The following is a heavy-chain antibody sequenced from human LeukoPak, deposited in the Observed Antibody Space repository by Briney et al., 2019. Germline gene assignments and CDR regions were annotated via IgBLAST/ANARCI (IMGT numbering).Heavy chain of an antibody. D-gene: IGHD5-18*01. CDR2: IYYSGST. CDR3: ARALRGYSYGLFDY. J-gene: IGHJ4*02. V-gene: IGHV4-59*01. CDR1: GGSICSYY. Sequence: SETLSLTCTVSGGSICSYYWSWIRQPPGKGLEWIGYIYYSGSTNYNPSLKSRVTISVDTSKNQFSLKLSSVTAADTAVYYCARALRGYSYGLFDYWGQGTLVTVSS.